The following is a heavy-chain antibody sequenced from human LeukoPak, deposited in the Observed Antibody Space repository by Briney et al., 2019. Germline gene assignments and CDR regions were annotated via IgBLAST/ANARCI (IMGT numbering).Heavy chain of an antibody. CDR3: ARQRRQSSSWYQNWFDP. Sequence: SETLSLTCTVSGGSISSSSYYWGWTRQPPGKGLEWIGGIYYSGSTYYNPSLKSRVTISVDTSKNQFSLKLSSVTAADTAVYYYARQRRQSSSWYQNWFDPWGQGTLVTVSS. CDR1: GGSISSSSYY. V-gene: IGHV4-39*01. J-gene: IGHJ5*02. CDR2: IYYSGST. D-gene: IGHD6-13*01.